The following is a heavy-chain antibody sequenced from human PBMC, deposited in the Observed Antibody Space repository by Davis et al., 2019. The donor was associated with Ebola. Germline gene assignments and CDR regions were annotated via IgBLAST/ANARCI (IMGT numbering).Heavy chain of an antibody. Sequence: SETLSLTCTVSGGSISSYYWSWIRQPPGKGLEWIGYIYYSGSTNYNPSLKSRVTISVDTSKNQFSLKLSSVTAADTAVYYCARDSGYDLPYYYFYVLDVWGKGTTVTVSS. J-gene: IGHJ6*04. CDR1: GGSISSYY. V-gene: IGHV4-59*01. D-gene: IGHD5-12*01. CDR2: IYYSGST. CDR3: ARDSGYDLPYYYFYVLDV.